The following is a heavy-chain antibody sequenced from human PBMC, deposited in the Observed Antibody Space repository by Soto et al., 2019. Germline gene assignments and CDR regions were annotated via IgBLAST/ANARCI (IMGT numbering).Heavy chain of an antibody. CDR1: GFTFSSYS. CDR2: ISSSSSYI. Sequence: PGGSLRLSCAASGFTFSSYSMNWVRQAPGKGLEWVSSISSSSSYIYYADSVKGRFTISRDNAKNSLYLQMNSLRAEDTAVYYCARGRYDFWSGYYTGGYYYYGMDVWGQGTTVTVSS. V-gene: IGHV3-21*01. CDR3: ARGRYDFWSGYYTGGYYYYGMDV. J-gene: IGHJ6*02. D-gene: IGHD3-3*01.